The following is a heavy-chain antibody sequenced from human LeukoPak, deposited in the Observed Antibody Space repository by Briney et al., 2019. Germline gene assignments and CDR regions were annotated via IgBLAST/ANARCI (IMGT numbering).Heavy chain of an antibody. D-gene: IGHD2-2*01. Sequence: GGSLRLSCAASRFTFSDYYMVWIRQAPGKGLEWISYISNSGNYVNYADSVKGRFTISRDNAKNSLSLQMNSLRPDDTAVYYCARADRTSWFDYWGQGILVTVSS. J-gene: IGHJ4*02. CDR1: RFTFSDYY. V-gene: IGHV3-11*05. CDR2: ISNSGNYV. CDR3: ARADRTSWFDY.